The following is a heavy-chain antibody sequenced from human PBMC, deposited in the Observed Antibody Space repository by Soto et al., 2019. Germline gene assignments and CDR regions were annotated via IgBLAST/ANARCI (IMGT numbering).Heavy chain of an antibody. Sequence: QPGGSLRLSCAASGFTFSSYYMHWVRQAPGKGLEWAAAITSDGGNKVYGDSAKGRFTISRDNSKNTVDLQMNSLRVEDTGIYYCANVGLGVSSGWSGFDYWGQGTLVTVSS. V-gene: IGHV3-30*18. CDR1: GFTFSSYY. CDR3: ANVGLGVSSGWSGFDY. J-gene: IGHJ4*02. D-gene: IGHD6-19*01. CDR2: ITSDGGNK.